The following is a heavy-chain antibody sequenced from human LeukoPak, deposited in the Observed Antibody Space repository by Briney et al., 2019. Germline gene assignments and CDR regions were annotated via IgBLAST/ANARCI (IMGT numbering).Heavy chain of an antibody. J-gene: IGHJ4*02. D-gene: IGHD3-10*01. CDR3: ARSYGSGRGTVFAY. V-gene: IGHV4-39*07. CDR1: GGSISSSSYY. CDR2: IYYSGST. Sequence: PSETLSLTCTVSGGSISSSSYYWGWIRQPPGKGLEWIGSIYYSGSTYYNPSLKSRVTISVDTSKNQFSLKLSSVTAADTAVYYCARSYGSGRGTVFAYWGQGTLVTVSS.